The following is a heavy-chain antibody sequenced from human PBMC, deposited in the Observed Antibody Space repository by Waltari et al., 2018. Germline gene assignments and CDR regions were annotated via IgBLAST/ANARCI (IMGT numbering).Heavy chain of an antibody. J-gene: IGHJ4*02. CDR3: ARVLAVARGALDY. CDR1: GGSFSGYY. D-gene: IGHD6-19*01. V-gene: IGHV4-34*01. Sequence: QVQLQQWGAGLLKPSETLSLTCAVYGGSFSGYYWSWIRQPPGKGLEWIGEINHGGSTNYNPSLKSRVTISVDTSKNQFSLKLSSVTAADTAVYYCARVLAVARGALDYWGQGTLVTVSS. CDR2: INHGGST.